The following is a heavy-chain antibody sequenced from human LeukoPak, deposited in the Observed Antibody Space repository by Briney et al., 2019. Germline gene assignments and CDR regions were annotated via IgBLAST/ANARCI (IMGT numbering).Heavy chain of an antibody. CDR2: ISSSGSTI. J-gene: IGHJ5*02. V-gene: IGHV3-11*04. CDR1: GFTFSDYY. D-gene: IGHD3-3*01. Sequence: GGSLRLSCAASGFTFSDYYMSWVRQAPGKGLEWGSYISSSGSTIYYADSVKGRFTISRDNAKKSLYLHMNSLRAEDTAVYYCARDEYYDFWSGYFNWFDPWGQGTLVTVSS. CDR3: ARDEYYDFWSGYFNWFDP.